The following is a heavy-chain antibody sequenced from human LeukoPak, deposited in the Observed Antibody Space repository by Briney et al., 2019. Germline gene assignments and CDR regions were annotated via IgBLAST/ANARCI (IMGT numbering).Heavy chain of an antibody. CDR1: GFTFSSYA. Sequence: GGSLRLSCAASGFTFSSYAMSWVRQAPGKGLEWVSAISGSGGSTYYADSVKGRFTISRDNSKNTLYLQMDSLRAEDTAVYYCAKTLFRYCSSTSCYSRGFDYWGQGTLVTVSS. V-gene: IGHV3-23*01. D-gene: IGHD2-2*01. J-gene: IGHJ4*02. CDR3: AKTLFRYCSSTSCYSRGFDY. CDR2: ISGSGGST.